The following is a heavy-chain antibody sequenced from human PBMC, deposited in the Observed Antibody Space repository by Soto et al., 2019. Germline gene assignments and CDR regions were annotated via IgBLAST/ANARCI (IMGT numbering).Heavy chain of an antibody. CDR1: GYTFTGYY. CDR2: VNPNSGGT. Sequence: QVQLVQSGAEVKKPGASVKVSCKASGYTFTGYYIHWVRQAPVQGLEWMGWVNPNSGGTNYAQKFQGWVTMTRDTSISTAYMELSRLRSDDTAVYYCVTSRVSIAVAGETEYYFDYWGQGTLVTVSS. D-gene: IGHD6-19*01. V-gene: IGHV1-2*04. J-gene: IGHJ4*02. CDR3: VTSRVSIAVAGETEYYFDY.